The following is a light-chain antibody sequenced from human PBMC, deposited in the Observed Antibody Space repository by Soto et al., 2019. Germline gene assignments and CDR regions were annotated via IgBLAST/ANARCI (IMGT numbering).Light chain of an antibody. J-gene: IGKJ1*01. CDR2: DAS. CDR1: QSIGRW. Sequence: DIQMTQSPSSLSASVGDRVTITCRASQSIGRWLAWYQQKPGKAPKLPIYDASTLESGGPSRFSGSGSGAEFTLSISSLQPDDFGSYYCQQYNNYPWTFGQGTKVDIK. CDR3: QQYNNYPWT. V-gene: IGKV1-5*01.